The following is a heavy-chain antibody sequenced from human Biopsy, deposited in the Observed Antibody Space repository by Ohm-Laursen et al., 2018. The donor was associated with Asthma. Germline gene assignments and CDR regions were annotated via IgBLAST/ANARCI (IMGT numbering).Heavy chain of an antibody. CDR3: ARTYYDFLTGQVKDVFGV. V-gene: IGHV1-3*04. J-gene: IGHJ3*01. CDR2: VNTGNGDT. Sequence: SVKVSCKASGYNFISFAIHWVRQAPGQRLEWMDWVNTGNGDTKYSQKFQGRVTITRDTSASTAYMELRSLRSEDTATYYCARTYYDFLTGQVKDVFGVWGQGTMVTVSS. D-gene: IGHD3-9*01. CDR1: GYNFISFA.